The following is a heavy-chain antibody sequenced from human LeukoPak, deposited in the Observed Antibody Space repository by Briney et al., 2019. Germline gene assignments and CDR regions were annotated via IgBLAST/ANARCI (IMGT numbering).Heavy chain of an antibody. CDR3: AKDLPGSVTIFGVGWFFDL. D-gene: IGHD3-3*01. Sequence: GGSLRLSCAASGFTFSNYAMSWVRQAPGKGLEWVSVISGSGGNTYYADSVKGRFTISRDNSKNTLDLQMNSLRAEDTAVYYCAKDLPGSVTIFGVGWFFDLWGRGTLVTVSS. CDR2: ISGSGGNT. CDR1: GFTFSNYA. J-gene: IGHJ2*01. V-gene: IGHV3-23*01.